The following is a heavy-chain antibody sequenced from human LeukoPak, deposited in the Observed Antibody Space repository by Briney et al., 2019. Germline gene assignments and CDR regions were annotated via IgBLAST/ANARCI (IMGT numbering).Heavy chain of an antibody. Sequence: GASVKVSCKASGYTFTGYYMHWVQQAPGQGLEWMGWINPNSGGTNYAQKFQGRVTMTRDTSISTAYMELSRLRSDDTAVYYCARVPGYDSSGYYGYWGQGTLVTVSS. J-gene: IGHJ4*02. CDR3: ARVPGYDSSGYYGY. CDR1: GYTFTGYY. D-gene: IGHD3-22*01. V-gene: IGHV1-2*02. CDR2: INPNSGGT.